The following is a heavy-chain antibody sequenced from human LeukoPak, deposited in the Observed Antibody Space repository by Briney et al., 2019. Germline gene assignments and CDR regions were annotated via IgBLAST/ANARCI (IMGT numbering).Heavy chain of an antibody. CDR1: GFAFSKYA. CDR3: AKDLFMFLIIYAQDS. CDR2: ISYDGSSE. J-gene: IGHJ4*02. Sequence: PGGSLRLSCAASGFAFSKYAMHWVRQGPGKGLEWVALISYDGSSESYADSVKGRFTISRDNSKNTVFLQMNSLRPEDTAVYFCAKDLFMFLIIYAQDSWGQGTQVTVSS. D-gene: IGHD3-10*02. V-gene: IGHV3-30*18.